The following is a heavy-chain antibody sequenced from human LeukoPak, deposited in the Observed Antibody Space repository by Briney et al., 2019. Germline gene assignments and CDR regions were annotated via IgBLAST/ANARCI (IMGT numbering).Heavy chain of an antibody. CDR2: INNDGTGT. Sequence: PGGSLRLSCASSGFTFSNYWMHWVRQAPGKGLVWISRINNDGTGTNYADSMKGRFTISRDNAKNTLFLQMNSLRAEDTAVYYCAREEDNRSTSYYDYVWGSYRYTVAGYFDYWGQGTLVTVSS. CDR3: AREEDNRSTSYYDYVWGSYRYTVAGYFDY. CDR1: GFTFSNYW. J-gene: IGHJ4*02. D-gene: IGHD3-16*02. V-gene: IGHV3-74*01.